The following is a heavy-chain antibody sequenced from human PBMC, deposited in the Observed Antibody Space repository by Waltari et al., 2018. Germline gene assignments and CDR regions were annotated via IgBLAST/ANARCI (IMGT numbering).Heavy chain of an antibody. CDR2: IDHRGTT. CDR3: ARAGPQLRPLYYFDY. Sequence: QVQLQESGPGLVKPSETLSLTCAVSGYSIPSPYYWGWIRQPPGKGLEWIGTIDHRGTTSYSSSLKSRVTISVDTSKNQFSLKLSSVTAADTAVYYCARAGPQLRPLYYFDYWGQGTLVTVSS. J-gene: IGHJ4*02. V-gene: IGHV4-38-2*01. D-gene: IGHD2-2*01. CDR1: GYSIPSPYY.